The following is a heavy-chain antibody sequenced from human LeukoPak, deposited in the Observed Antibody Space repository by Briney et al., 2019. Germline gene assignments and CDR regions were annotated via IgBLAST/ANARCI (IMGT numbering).Heavy chain of an antibody. CDR3: ARRSSSWKGNPSDY. D-gene: IGHD6-13*01. CDR1: GYTFASYD. V-gene: IGHV1-8*01. J-gene: IGHJ4*02. Sequence: ASVKVSCKASGYTFASYDINWVRQATGQGLEWMGWMNPNSGNTGYAQKFQGRVTMTRNTSISTAYMELSSLRSEDTAVYYCARRSSSWKGNPSDYWGQGTLVTVSS. CDR2: MNPNSGNT.